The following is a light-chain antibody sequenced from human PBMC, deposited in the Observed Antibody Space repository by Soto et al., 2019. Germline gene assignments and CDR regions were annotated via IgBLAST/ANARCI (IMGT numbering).Light chain of an antibody. CDR1: SSNIGSNT. CDR3: AAWDDSLNAYV. CDR2: SDN. J-gene: IGLJ1*01. V-gene: IGLV1-44*01. Sequence: QAVVTQPPSASGTPGQRVTISCSGSSSNIGSNTVNWYQQLPGTAPKLLICSDNQRPSGVPDRFSGSKSGTSASLAISGLQSEDEADYYCAAWDDSLNAYVFGTGTKLTVL.